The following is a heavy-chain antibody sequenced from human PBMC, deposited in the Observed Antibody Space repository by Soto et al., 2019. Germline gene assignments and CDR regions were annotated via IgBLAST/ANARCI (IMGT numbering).Heavy chain of an antibody. D-gene: IGHD1-1*01. J-gene: IGHJ4*02. CDR1: GFTFSNYP. CDR3: PKNNLFGSGTKDY. CDR2: ISASGGST. Sequence: EVQLLESGGGLVQGGESLRLSCPASGFTFSNYPMSWVRQVPGKGLELVSSISASGGSTYYEDSVRGRFTISRDNSKNTLDLQMNSLRAEFKDVYYCPKNNLFGSGTKDYWGQGTLVTVSS. V-gene: IGHV3-23*01.